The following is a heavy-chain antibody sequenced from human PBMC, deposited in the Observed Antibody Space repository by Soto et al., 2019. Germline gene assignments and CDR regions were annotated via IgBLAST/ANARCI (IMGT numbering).Heavy chain of an antibody. CDR3: ARLRDIAARGNWFDP. J-gene: IGHJ5*02. CDR1: GGSFSGYY. V-gene: IGHV4-34*01. Sequence: SETLSLTCAVYGGSFSGYYWSWIRQPPGKGLEWIGEINHSGSTNYNPSLKSRVTISVDTSKNQFSLKLSSVTAADTAVYYCARLRDIAARGNWFDPWGQGTLVTVSS. D-gene: IGHD6-6*01. CDR2: INHSGST.